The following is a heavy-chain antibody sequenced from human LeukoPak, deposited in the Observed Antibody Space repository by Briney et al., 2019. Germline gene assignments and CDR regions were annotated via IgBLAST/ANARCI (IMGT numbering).Heavy chain of an antibody. CDR3: SLQYPGDH. D-gene: IGHD4-11*01. CDR1: GFTFSAYS. Sequence: GGSLRLSCAASGFTFSAYSVRWVRQAPGKGLEWVGRIKSKTDGGTIGYAAPVKGRFTISRDDSKHTLYLQMNSLKTEDTAVYYCSLQYPGDHWGQGTLVTVSS. CDR2: IKSKTDGGTI. J-gene: IGHJ4*02. V-gene: IGHV3-15*01.